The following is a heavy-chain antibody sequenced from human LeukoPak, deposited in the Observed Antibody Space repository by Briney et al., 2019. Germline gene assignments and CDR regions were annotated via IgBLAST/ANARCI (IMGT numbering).Heavy chain of an antibody. CDR3: ARVVWSGYAWFDP. CDR2: IYYSGST. V-gene: IGHV4-59*01. CDR1: GGSISSYY. J-gene: IGHJ5*02. D-gene: IGHD3-3*01. Sequence: SETLSLTCTASGGSISSYYWSWIRQPPGKGLEWIGYIYYSGSTNYNPSLKSRVTISVDTSKNQFSLKLSSVTAADTAVYYCARVVWSGYAWFDPWGQGTLVTVSS.